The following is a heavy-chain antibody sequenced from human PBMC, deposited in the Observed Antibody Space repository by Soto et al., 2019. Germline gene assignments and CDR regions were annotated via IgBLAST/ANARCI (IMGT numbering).Heavy chain of an antibody. J-gene: IGHJ6*02. Sequence: QVQLVQSAAEVKKPGASVKVSCKASGYTFIRYGITWVRQAPGQGLEWMGWISAYNDCTIYAQKLQGRVPMTTDPSTRTLYMELRGLKSDDTAVYYCARGGYYDNSWGKLSHYGLDVWGQGTSVTVSS. CDR3: ARGGYYDNSWGKLSHYGLDV. V-gene: IGHV1-18*01. D-gene: IGHD3-16*01. CDR1: GYTFIRYG. CDR2: ISAYNDCT.